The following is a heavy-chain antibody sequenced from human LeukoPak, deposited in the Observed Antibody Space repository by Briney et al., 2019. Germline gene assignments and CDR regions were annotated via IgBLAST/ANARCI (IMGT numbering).Heavy chain of an antibody. Sequence: ASVKVSCKASGYTFTKYAVNWVRQAPGQGLEWMGWINPKTGKPTYAQGFTGRFVFSLDTSVTTAYLQISSLKDDDTAVYYCARSGLWTDHPAFDIWGQGTMVTVSS. CDR1: GYTFTKYA. V-gene: IGHV7-4-1*02. CDR3: ARSGLWTDHPAFDI. J-gene: IGHJ3*02. CDR2: INPKTGKP. D-gene: IGHD3/OR15-3a*01.